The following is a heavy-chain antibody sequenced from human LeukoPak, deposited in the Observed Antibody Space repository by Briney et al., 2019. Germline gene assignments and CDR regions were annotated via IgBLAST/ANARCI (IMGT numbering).Heavy chain of an antibody. CDR3: ARAIAGDYNDY. CDR2: ISAYNGNT. Sequence: GASVKVSCKASGYTFSNYGISRVRQAPGQGLEWMGWISAYNGNTNYAQKLQGRVTMTTDTSTSTAYMELRSLRSDDTAVYYCARAIAGDYNDYWGQGTLVTVSS. V-gene: IGHV1-18*01. CDR1: GYTFSNYG. J-gene: IGHJ4*02. D-gene: IGHD3-16*02.